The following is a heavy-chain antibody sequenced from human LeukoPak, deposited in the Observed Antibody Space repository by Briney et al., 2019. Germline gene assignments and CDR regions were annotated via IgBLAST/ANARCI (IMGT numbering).Heavy chain of an antibody. CDR1: GGSITNYY. D-gene: IGHD3-16*01. V-gene: IGHV4-59*08. CDR2: IYYSGNT. CDR3: ARHPPRGQLGTAFDI. Sequence: SETLSLTCTVSGGSITNYYWSWIRHPPGKELEWIGYIYYSGNTNYNPSLGSRVTISVDTSKNHLSLRLTSVTAADTAIYYCARHPPRGQLGTAFDIWGQGIMVTVSS. J-gene: IGHJ3*02.